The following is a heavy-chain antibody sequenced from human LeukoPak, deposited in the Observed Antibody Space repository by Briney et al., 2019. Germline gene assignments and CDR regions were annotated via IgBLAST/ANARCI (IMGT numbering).Heavy chain of an antibody. CDR3: ARAERDYYDSSGYSGYYYYYMDV. CDR2: VYDSGIA. D-gene: IGHD3-22*01. Sequence: TLSLTCVVSGDSISSDGYSWSWIRQPPGKGLEWIGYVYDSGIAFYNPSLKSRITISVDTSKNHFFLNLRSVTAADTAVYYCARAERDYYDSSGYSGYYYYYMDVWGKGTTVTVSS. V-gene: IGHV4-30-4*07. CDR1: GDSISSDGYS. J-gene: IGHJ6*03.